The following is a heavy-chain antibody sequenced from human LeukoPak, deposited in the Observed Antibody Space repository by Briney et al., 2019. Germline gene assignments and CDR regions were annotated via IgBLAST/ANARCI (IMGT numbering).Heavy chain of an antibody. V-gene: IGHV1-2*04. CDR1: GYTFTGYY. J-gene: IGHJ5*02. D-gene: IGHD2-2*01. CDR2: INPNSGGT. CDR3: ARDRDCSSTSCYSWFDP. Sequence: ASVKVSCKASGYTFTGYYMHWVRQAPGQGLEWMGWINPNSGGTNYAQKFQGWVTMTRDTSISTAYMELSRLRSDDTAVYYCARDRDCSSTSCYSWFDPWGQGTLVTVSS.